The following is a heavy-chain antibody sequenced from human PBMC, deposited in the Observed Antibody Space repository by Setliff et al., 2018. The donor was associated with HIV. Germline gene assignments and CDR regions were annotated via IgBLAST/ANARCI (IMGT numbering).Heavy chain of an antibody. CDR1: GYTFTGYY. CDR3: ARVSPDYGSGYFY. V-gene: IGHV1-2*04. D-gene: IGHD3-10*01. CDR2: INPNSGGT. Sequence: ASVKVSCKASGYTFTGYYMHWVRQAPGQGLEWMGWINPNSGGTNYAQKFQGWVTMTRDTSISTAYMELSRLRSDDTAVYYCARVSPDYGSGYFYWGQGTLVTVSS. J-gene: IGHJ4*02.